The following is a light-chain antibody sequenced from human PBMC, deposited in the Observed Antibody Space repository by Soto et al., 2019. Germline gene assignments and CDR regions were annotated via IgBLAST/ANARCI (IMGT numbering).Light chain of an antibody. J-gene: IGKJ5*01. Sequence: LSQPLGTLPLSPEARETLSCKASQSLTRSYLAWYQQQPGQAPRLLIYDASNRATGIPARLSGSGAGTDFTLTSSIQPPEYVAVYYCQQRSNSITFGQGTRLDIK. CDR3: QQRSNSIT. CDR2: DAS. CDR1: QSLTRSY. V-gene: IGKV3-11*01.